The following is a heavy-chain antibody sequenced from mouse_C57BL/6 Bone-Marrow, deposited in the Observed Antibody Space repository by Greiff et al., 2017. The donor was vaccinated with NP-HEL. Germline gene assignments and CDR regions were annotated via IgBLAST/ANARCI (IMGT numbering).Heavy chain of an antibody. Sequence: VQLQESGAELARPGASVKLSCKASGYTFTSYGISWVKQRTGQGLEWIGEIYPRSGNTYYNEKFKGKATLTADKSSSTAYMELRSLTSEDSAVYFCGPYYYGSSPPFAYWGQGTLVTVSA. D-gene: IGHD1-1*01. V-gene: IGHV1-81*01. CDR2: IYPRSGNT. CDR3: GPYYYGSSPPFAY. CDR1: GYTFTSYG. J-gene: IGHJ3*01.